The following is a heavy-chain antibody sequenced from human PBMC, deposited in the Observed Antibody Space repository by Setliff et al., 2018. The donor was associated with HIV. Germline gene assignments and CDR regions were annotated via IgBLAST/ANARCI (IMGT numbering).Heavy chain of an antibody. CDR1: GGSINNYF. CDR2: IYISGTT. D-gene: IGHD3-10*01. J-gene: IGHJ4*02. V-gene: IGHV4-4*08. CDR3: ARSSYYGSGSYTDY. Sequence: SETLSLTCTVSGGSINNYFWSWIRQAPGKGLEWLGYIYISGTTNYNPSLKGRVTMFLDTSKKQFSLKLRSVTAADTAVYYCARSSYYGSGSYTDYWGQGTLVTVSS.